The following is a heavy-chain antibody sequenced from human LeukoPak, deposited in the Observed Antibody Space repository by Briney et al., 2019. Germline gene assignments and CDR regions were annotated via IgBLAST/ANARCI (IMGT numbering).Heavy chain of an antibody. CDR3: ARGGWAAAGTAGGVYFCDY. V-gene: IGHV4-59*01. D-gene: IGHD6-13*01. Sequence: SETLSLTCTVSGGPNSSYYWSWIRQPPGKGLEGIGYIYYCGSNNYNPSLKSRVTISVDTSKNQFSLKQSSVTAADTAMYYCARGGWAAAGTAGGVYFCDYWGQGTLDSVFS. CDR1: GGPNSSYY. CDR2: IYYCGSN. J-gene: IGHJ4*02.